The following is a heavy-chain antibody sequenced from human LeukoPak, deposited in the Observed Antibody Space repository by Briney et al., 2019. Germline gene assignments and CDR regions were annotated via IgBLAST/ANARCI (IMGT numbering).Heavy chain of an antibody. Sequence: SETLSLTCAVSGGSFSGYYWSWIRQPPGKGLEWIGEINHSGSTNYNPSLKSRVTISVDTCKNQFSLKLSSVTAADTAVYYCARGQRTMVRGVIPYWGQGTLVTVSS. CDR1: GGSFSGYY. CDR2: INHSGST. CDR3: ARGQRTMVRGVIPY. J-gene: IGHJ4*02. D-gene: IGHD3-10*01. V-gene: IGHV4-34*01.